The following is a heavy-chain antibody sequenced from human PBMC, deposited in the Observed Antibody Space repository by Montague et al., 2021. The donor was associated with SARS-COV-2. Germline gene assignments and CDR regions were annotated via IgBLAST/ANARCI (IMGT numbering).Heavy chain of an antibody. V-gene: IGHV4-34*01. CDR3: ARGRTVTTFYYYYYGMDV. Sequence: SETPSLTCAVYGGSFSGYYWSWIRQPPGKGLEWIGEINHSGSTNXNPSLKSRVTISVDTSKNQFSLKLSSVTAADTAVYYCARGRTVTTFYYYYYGMDVWGQRTTVTVSS. CDR1: GGSFSGYY. CDR2: INHSGST. D-gene: IGHD4-17*01. J-gene: IGHJ6*02.